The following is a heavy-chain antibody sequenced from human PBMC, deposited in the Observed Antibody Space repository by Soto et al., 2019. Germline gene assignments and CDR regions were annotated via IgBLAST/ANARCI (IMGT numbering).Heavy chain of an antibody. J-gene: IGHJ6*02. V-gene: IGHV3-30*18. Sequence: QVQLVESGGGVVQPGRSLRLSCAASGFTFSSYGMHWVRQAPGEGLEWVALISYDGSNKYYADSVKGRFTISRDYSKNTLYLQMNSLRAEDTAVYYCAKGPAIVLVPAAMNYYYGMDVGGQGTTVTVSS. CDR1: GFTFSSYG. CDR2: ISYDGSNK. CDR3: AKGPAIVLVPAAMNYYYGMDV. D-gene: IGHD2-2*01.